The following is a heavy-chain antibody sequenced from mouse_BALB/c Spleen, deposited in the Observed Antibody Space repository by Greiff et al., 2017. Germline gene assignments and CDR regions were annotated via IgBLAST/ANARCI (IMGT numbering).Heavy chain of an antibody. V-gene: IGHV5-6-5*01. CDR1: GFTFSSYA. J-gene: IGHJ1*01. CDR2: ISSGGST. CDR3: ARDYYGSSYWYFDV. Sequence: EVQLMESGGGLVKPGGSLKLSCAASGFTFSSYAMSWVRQTPEQRLEWVASISSGGSTYYPDSVKGRFTISRDNARNILYLQMSSLRSEDTAMYYCARDYYGSSYWYFDVWGAGTTVTVSS. D-gene: IGHD1-1*01.